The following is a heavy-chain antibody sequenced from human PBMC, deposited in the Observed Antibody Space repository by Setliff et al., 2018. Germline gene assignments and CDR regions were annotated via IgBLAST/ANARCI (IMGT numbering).Heavy chain of an antibody. D-gene: IGHD2-15*01. CDR2: ISAYNGNT. Sequence: ASVKVSCKASEYSVISYGVAWVRQAPGQGLEWMGWISAYNGNTYHAQKFQDRLSMTTDTSTSTAYMELRSLRADDTAVYYCERLVRHCTRISCQRTSEADLWGQGTQVTVSS. J-gene: IGHJ5*02. CDR1: EYSVISYG. CDR3: ERLVRHCTRISCQRTSEADL. V-gene: IGHV1-18*01.